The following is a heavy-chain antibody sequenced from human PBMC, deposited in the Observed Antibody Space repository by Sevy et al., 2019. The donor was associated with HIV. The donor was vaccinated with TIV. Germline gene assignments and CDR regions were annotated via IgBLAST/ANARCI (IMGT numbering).Heavy chain of an antibody. CDR2: INPNSGGT. CDR1: GYTFTGYY. V-gene: IGHV1-2*02. D-gene: IGHD3-10*01. J-gene: IGHJ4*02. Sequence: ASVKVSCKASGYTFTGYYMHWVRQAPGQGLEWMGWINPNSGGTNYAQKFQGRVTMTRDTSISTAYMGLGGLGSDDTAVYYCARGGLPIWFGELLLYYFDYWGQGTLVTVSS. CDR3: ARGGLPIWFGELLLYYFDY.